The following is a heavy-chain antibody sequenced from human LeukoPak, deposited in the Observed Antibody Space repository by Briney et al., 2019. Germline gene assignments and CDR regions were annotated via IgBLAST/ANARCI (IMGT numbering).Heavy chain of an antibody. Sequence: SETLSLTCTVSGGSISSYYWSWIRQPPGKGLEWIGYIYYSGSTNYNPSLKSRVTISVDTSKNQFSLKLSSVTAADTAVYYCARGAPQQWHFDYWGQGTLVTVSS. D-gene: IGHD6-19*01. J-gene: IGHJ4*02. CDR2: IYYSGST. CDR1: GGSISSYY. CDR3: ARGAPQQWHFDY. V-gene: IGHV4-59*01.